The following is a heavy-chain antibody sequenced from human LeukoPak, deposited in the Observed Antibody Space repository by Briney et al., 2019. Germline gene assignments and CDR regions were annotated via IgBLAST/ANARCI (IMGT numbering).Heavy chain of an antibody. CDR3: WLEKVVAAYFDS. CDR2: IYSGGIT. Sequence: SETLSLTCTVSGGSISSTGSFWGWIRQPPGKGLEWIGSIYSGGITYYNPSLKSRVTISEDTSKNQFSLKMTSMTAADTAISYCWLEKVVAAYFDSWGQGTLVTVSS. D-gene: IGHD2-15*01. V-gene: IGHV4-39*07. CDR1: GGSISSTGSF. J-gene: IGHJ4*02.